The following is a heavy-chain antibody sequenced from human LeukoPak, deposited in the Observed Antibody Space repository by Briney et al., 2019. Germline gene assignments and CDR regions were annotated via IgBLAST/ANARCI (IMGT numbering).Heavy chain of an antibody. J-gene: IGHJ6*02. CDR2: FYYSGST. CDR3: ARGSFDWLSPLKYGMDV. V-gene: IGHV4-59*01. Sequence: SETLSLTCTVSGGSISSYYWSWIRQPPGKGLEWIGYFYYSGSTNYNPSLKSRVTISVDTSKNQFSLKLSSVTAADTAVYYCARGSFDWLSPLKYGMDVWGQGTTVTVSS. CDR1: GGSISSYY. D-gene: IGHD3-9*01.